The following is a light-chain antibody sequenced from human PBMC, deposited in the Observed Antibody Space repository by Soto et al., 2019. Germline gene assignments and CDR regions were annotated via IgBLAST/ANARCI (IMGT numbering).Light chain of an antibody. V-gene: IGKV3-20*01. J-gene: IGKJ4*01. CDR2: GAS. Sequence: EIVLTQSPGTLSLSPGERATLSCRASQSVTSNYLAWYQQKPGQPPRLLICGASSRASGIPHRFSGSGSGTDFTLTISRLEPEDFAVYYCQQYRTSLTFGGGTKVEIK. CDR3: QQYRTSLT. CDR1: QSVTSNY.